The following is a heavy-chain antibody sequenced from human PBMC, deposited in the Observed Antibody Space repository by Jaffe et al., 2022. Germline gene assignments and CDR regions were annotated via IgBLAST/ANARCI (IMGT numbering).Heavy chain of an antibody. J-gene: IGHJ6*03. D-gene: IGHD2-2*01. V-gene: IGHV3-74*01. CDR1: GFTFSSYW. CDR3: ARDPADIVVVPDPRGTRYYYYYYMDV. Sequence: EVQLVESGGGLVQPGGSLRLSCAASGFTFSSYWMHWVRQAPGKGLVWVSRINSDGSSTSYADSVKGRFTISRDNAKNTLYLQMNSLRAEDTAVYYCARDPADIVVVPDPRGTRYYYYYYMDVWGKGTTVTVSS. CDR2: INSDGSST.